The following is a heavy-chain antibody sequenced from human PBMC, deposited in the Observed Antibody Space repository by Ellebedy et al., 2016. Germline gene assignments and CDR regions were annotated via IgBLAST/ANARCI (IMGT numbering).Heavy chain of an antibody. CDR2: VSSSGGDT. Sequence: GGSLRLSXAASGFTFSTNAMSWVRQAPGEGLEWVSAVSSSGGDTFYADSVKGRLTISRDNSKDMLYLQMNSLRAEDTAIYFCVRQLGYCSEGNCYFDYWGQGTLVTVSS. CDR3: VRQLGYCSEGNCYFDY. V-gene: IGHV3-23*01. J-gene: IGHJ4*02. D-gene: IGHD2-15*01. CDR1: GFTFSTNA.